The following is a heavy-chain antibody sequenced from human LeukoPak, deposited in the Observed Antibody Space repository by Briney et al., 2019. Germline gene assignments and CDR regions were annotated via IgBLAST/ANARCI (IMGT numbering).Heavy chain of an antibody. V-gene: IGHV4-31*03. CDR1: GSSVSSDEYY. CDR3: ARVKVLRFLEWFLDF. Sequence: PSQTLSLTCSVFGSSVSSDEYYWSWVRQHPGKGLEWIGYVYYSGSSYYIPSLESRITMSVEVSKNQFSLELRSVTAADTAVYYCARVKVLRFLEWFLDFWGQGALVTASS. D-gene: IGHD3-3*01. J-gene: IGHJ4*02. CDR2: VYYSGSS.